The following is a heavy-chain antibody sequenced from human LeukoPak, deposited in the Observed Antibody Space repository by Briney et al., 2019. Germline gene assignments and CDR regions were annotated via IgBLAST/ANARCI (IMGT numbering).Heavy chain of an antibody. Sequence: SETLSLTCTVSGDSISSLFLSWIRQPAGKGLEWIGRIYGSRSTTYNPSLKSRVTMSVDTSKNQFSLKLTSVTAADTAVYYCAGDFWSGYYFRDWGQGTLVTVSS. CDR3: AGDFWSGYYFRD. D-gene: IGHD3-3*01. J-gene: IGHJ4*02. CDR2: IYGSRST. CDR1: GDSISSLF. V-gene: IGHV4-4*07.